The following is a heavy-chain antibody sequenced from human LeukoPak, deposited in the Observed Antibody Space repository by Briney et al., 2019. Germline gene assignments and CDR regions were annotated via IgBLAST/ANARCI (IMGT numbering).Heavy chain of an antibody. CDR3: ASAYKYGMDV. Sequence: ASVKVSCKASGYTVTSYYMHWVRQAPGQGLEWMGIPNPSGGSSSYAQKFQGRATLTRATSTSTVYMELSSLRSEDTAVYYCASAYKYGMDVWGQGTTVIVSS. J-gene: IGHJ6*02. CDR1: GYTVTSYY. CDR2: PNPSGGSS. V-gene: IGHV1-46*01.